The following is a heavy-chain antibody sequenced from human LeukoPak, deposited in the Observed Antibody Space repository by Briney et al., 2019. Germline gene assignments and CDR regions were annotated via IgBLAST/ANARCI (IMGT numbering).Heavy chain of an antibody. CDR2: ISGSAGGT. D-gene: IGHD6-19*01. J-gene: IGHJ4*02. V-gene: IGHV3-23*01. CDR3: AKLYSSGWYYFDY. Sequence: GGSLRLSCAASGFSFSRFAMSWVRQAPGKGLEWVSPISGSAGGTYYADSVKGRFTIYRDNSKNTVYLQMNSLRAEDTAVYYCAKLYSSGWYYFDYWGQGTLVTVSS. CDR1: GFSFSRFA.